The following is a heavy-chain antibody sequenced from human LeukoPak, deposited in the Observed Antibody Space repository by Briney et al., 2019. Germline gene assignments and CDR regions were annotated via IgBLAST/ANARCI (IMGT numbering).Heavy chain of an antibody. V-gene: IGHV3-21*01. Sequence: GGSLRLSCAASGFTFSSYSMNWVRQAPGKGLEWVSSISSSSSYIYYADSVKGRFTISGDNAKNSLYLQMNSLRAEDTAVYYCARVPFPGSVTRRGNNWFDPWGQGTLVTVSS. J-gene: IGHJ5*02. CDR2: ISSSSSYI. CDR1: GFTFSSYS. D-gene: IGHD3-10*01. CDR3: ARVPFPGSVTRRGNNWFDP.